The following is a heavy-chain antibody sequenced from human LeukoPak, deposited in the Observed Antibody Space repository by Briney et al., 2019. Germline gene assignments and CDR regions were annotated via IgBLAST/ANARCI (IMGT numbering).Heavy chain of an antibody. J-gene: IGHJ4*02. Sequence: GGSLRLSRAASGFTFSSYSMNWVRQAPGKGLEWVSSISSSSSYIYYADSVKGRFTIARDNAKKSLYLQMNSLRAEDTAVYYCASPYNSRWYELCYWGQGTLVTVSS. CDR3: ASPYNSRWYELCY. CDR2: ISSSSSYI. CDR1: GFTFSSYS. D-gene: IGHD6-13*01. V-gene: IGHV3-21*01.